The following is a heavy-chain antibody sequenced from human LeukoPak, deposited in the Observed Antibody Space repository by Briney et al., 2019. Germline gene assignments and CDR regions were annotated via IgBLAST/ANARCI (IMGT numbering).Heavy chain of an antibody. J-gene: IGHJ4*02. Sequence: GGSLRLSCEASGLSIADYTMHWVRQVPGKGLEWVSLISRNGVATKYADSVRGRFIVSRDNSKNSLYLQMNSLRAEDTAVYYCAVTAMAYDWGQGTLVTVSS. CDR1: GLSIADYT. CDR3: AVTAMAYD. CDR2: ISRNGVAT. D-gene: IGHD5-18*01. V-gene: IGHV3-43*01.